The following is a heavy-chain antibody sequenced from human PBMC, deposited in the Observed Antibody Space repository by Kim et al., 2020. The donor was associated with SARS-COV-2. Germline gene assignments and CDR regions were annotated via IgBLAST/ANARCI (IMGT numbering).Heavy chain of an antibody. CDR3: SRGCSSGGCYYLH. Sequence: ASVKVFCKASGYTFTNYAMQWVRQAPGQGLEWVGWVNGGNGNTKYSQSFQGRVTITRDTSANTAYMELSSLTSEDTAVYFCSRGCSSGGCYYLHWGQGTLVTVSS. CDR1: GYTFTNYA. V-gene: IGHV1-3*01. CDR2: VNGGNGNT. J-gene: IGHJ4*02. D-gene: IGHD2-15*01.